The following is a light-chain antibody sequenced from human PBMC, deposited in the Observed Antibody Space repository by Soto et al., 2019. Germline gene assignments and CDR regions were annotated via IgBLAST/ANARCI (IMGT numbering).Light chain of an antibody. CDR2: EVS. CDR3: RSYTTSATVGLNV. Sequence: QSVLTQPASVSGSPGQPITISCTGTSSDIGAYNYVSWYQQHPGKAPKLMICEVSNRPSGVSNRFSGSKSGNSASLTIFGLQAEDEADYSCRSYTTSATVGLNVFGTGTKGTV. CDR1: SSDIGAYNY. V-gene: IGLV2-14*01. J-gene: IGLJ1*01.